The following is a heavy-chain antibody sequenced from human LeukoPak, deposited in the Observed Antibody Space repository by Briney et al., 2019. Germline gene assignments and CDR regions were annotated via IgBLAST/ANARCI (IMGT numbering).Heavy chain of an antibody. J-gene: IGHJ4*02. Sequence: SETLSLTCAVYGGSFCGYYWTWIRQPPGKGPEWIGEINHSGSTNYNPSLRRRAIMSVDTAKNQFSLKLNSVSAADTAVYYCARGGYFDSSGYPNPLDHWGQGTLVTVSS. V-gene: IGHV4-34*01. CDR1: GGSFCGYY. D-gene: IGHD3-22*01. CDR3: ARGGYFDSSGYPNPLDH. CDR2: INHSGST.